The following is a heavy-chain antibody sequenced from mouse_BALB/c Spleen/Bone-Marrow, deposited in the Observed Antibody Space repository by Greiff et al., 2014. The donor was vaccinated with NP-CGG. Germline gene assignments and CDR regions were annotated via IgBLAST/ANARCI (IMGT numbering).Heavy chain of an antibody. CDR3: ARYGNYCYAMDY. Sequence: VQLQQSGAELVKPGASVKLSCTVSGFNIKDTYMHWVKQRPEQGLEWIGRIDPANGNTKYDPKFQGKATITADTSSNTAYLQLSSLTSEDTAVYYCARYGNYCYAMDYWGQGTSVTVSS. D-gene: IGHD2-1*01. CDR1: GFNIKDTY. CDR2: IDPANGNT. J-gene: IGHJ4*01. V-gene: IGHV14-3*02.